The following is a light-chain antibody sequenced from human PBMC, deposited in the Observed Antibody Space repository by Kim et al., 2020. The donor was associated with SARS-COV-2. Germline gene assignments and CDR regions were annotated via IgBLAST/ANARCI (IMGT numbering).Light chain of an antibody. CDR2: KAS. CDR3: QQYNSFPWT. J-gene: IGKJ1*01. V-gene: IGKV1-5*03. Sequence: ASVGDRVTITCRASQSISSWLAWYQQKPGKAPEVLIYKASSLESGVPSRFSGSGSGTEFTLTISSLQPDDCATYYCQQYNSFPWTFGQGTKVDIK. CDR1: QSISSW.